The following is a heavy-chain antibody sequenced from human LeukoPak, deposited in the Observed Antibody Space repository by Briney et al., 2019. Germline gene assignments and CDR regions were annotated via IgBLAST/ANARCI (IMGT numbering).Heavy chain of an antibody. D-gene: IGHD2-2*01. V-gene: IGHV3-7*03. CDR3: ARERSCSSTGCYALDY. CDR2: IKQDGSEK. J-gene: IGHJ4*02. Sequence: GGSLRLSCAASGFTFSSYWMSWVRQAPGKGLEWVANIKQDGSEKYYVDSVKGRFTISRDNAKNSLYLQMNSLRAEDTAVYYCARERSCSSTGCYALDYWGQGTLVTVSS. CDR1: GFTFSSYW.